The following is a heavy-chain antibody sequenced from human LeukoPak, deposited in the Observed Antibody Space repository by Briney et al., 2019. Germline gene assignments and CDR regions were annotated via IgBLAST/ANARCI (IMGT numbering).Heavy chain of an antibody. J-gene: IGHJ6*02. CDR3: ARGGFLGGMDV. CDR2: IIPIFGTA. Sequence: GASVKVSCKASGYTFTNYPMNWVRQAPGQGLEWMGGIIPIFGTANYAQKFQGRVTITADESTSTAYMELSSLRSEDTAVYYCARGGFLGGMDVWGQGTTVTVSS. D-gene: IGHD3-3*01. V-gene: IGHV1-69*13. CDR1: GYTFTNYP.